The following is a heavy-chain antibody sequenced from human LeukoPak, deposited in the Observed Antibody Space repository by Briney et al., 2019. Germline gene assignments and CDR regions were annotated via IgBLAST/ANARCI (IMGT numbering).Heavy chain of an antibody. CDR3: ATDYGDYEPIDY. CDR1: GVTLSNYA. J-gene: IGHJ4*02. CDR2: ISFDGINK. D-gene: IGHD4-17*01. V-gene: IGHV3-30*04. Sequence: PGGSLRLSCTASGVTLSNYAMHWVRRPPGRGLEWVAVISFDGINKYYGDSVEGRFSVSRDNSKNTLYLQMNGLRPDDTAMYYCATDYGDYEPIDYWGQGTLVTVSS.